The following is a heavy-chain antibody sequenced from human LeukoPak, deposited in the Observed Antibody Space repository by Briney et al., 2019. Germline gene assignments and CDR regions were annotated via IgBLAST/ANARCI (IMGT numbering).Heavy chain of an antibody. V-gene: IGHV3-30*02. CDR3: AKDRDVWGTYREDFDY. CDR1: GFTFSSYV. CDR2: IRHDGSNK. J-gene: IGHJ4*02. D-gene: IGHD3-16*02. Sequence: GGSLRLSCAASGFTFSSYVMHWVRQAPGKGLEWVAFIRHDGSNKYYADSVKGRFTISRDNSKNTLYLQMNSLRAEDTAVYYCAKDRDVWGTYREDFDYWGQGTLVTVSS.